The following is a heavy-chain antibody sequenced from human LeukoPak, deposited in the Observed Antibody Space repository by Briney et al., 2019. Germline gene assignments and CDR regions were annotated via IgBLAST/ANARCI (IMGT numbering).Heavy chain of an antibody. J-gene: IGHJ4*02. D-gene: IGHD6-13*01. CDR1: GGSVSSNSNY. Sequence: PSETLSLTCTVSGGSVSSNSNYWSWIRQPPGKGLEWIGYIYYSGSTNYNPSLKSRVTISVDTSKNQFSLKLSSVTAADTAVYYCARTTAAGTYYFDYWGQGTLVTVSS. CDR3: ARTTAAGTYYFDY. V-gene: IGHV4-61*01. CDR2: IYYSGST.